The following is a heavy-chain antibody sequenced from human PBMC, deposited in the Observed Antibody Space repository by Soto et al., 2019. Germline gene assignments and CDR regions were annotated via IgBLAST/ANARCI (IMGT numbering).Heavy chain of an antibody. Sequence: QVQLVESGGGVVQPGRSLRLSCAASGFTFSSYSMHWVRQAPGKGLEWVAVISYDGSNKYYADSVKGRFTISRDNSKNTLYLQMNSLRAEDTAVYYCAKDGGDYGDYVAFDIWGQGTMVTVSS. J-gene: IGHJ3*02. D-gene: IGHD4-17*01. V-gene: IGHV3-30*18. CDR3: AKDGGDYGDYVAFDI. CDR2: ISYDGSNK. CDR1: GFTFSSYS.